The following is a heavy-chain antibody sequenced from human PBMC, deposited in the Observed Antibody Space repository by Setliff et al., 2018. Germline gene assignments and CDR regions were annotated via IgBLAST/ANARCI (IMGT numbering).Heavy chain of an antibody. CDR1: GGSISPYV. CDR2: IYHNGNT. Sequence: PSETLSLTCTVSGGSISPYVWSWVRQPPGKGQEWFGYIYHNGNTNFNPYLRTRVIMSVDTSKDQFDLNLRSVTAADTAVYYCVRDRSAYSYGLDVWGQGTTVTVSS. V-gene: IGHV4-59*01. J-gene: IGHJ6*02. CDR3: VRDRSAYSYGLDV.